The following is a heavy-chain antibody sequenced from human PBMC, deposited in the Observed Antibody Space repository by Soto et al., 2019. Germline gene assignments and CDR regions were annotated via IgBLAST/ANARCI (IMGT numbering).Heavy chain of an antibody. V-gene: IGHV2-5*02. J-gene: IGHJ4*02. D-gene: IGHD3-16*01. CDR3: AHCRGGVASF. CDR1: GFSLNTRDVG. Sequence: QITLNESGPVLVKPTQTLTLTCTFSGFSLNTRDVGVGWIRQPPGKALEWLGVVYWDDDKTYSPSLKSRLTINKDTPKNQVVLSMTKMDPVDTATYYCAHCRGGVASFWGQGTLVTVSS. CDR2: VYWDDDK.